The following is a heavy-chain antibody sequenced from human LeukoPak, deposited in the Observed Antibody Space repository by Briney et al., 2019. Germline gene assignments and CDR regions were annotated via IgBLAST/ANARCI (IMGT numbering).Heavy chain of an antibody. CDR3: ARGVPEYYDFWSGYFYYFDY. V-gene: IGHV4-59*01. D-gene: IGHD3-3*01. CDR1: GGSISSYY. Sequence: SETLSLTRTVSGGSISSYYWSWIRQPPGKGLEWIGDLYYSGSTNYNPSLKSRVNISVDTSKNQFSLKLTSVTAADTAVYYCARGVPEYYDFWSGYFYYFDYWGQGTLVTVSS. J-gene: IGHJ4*02. CDR2: LYYSGST.